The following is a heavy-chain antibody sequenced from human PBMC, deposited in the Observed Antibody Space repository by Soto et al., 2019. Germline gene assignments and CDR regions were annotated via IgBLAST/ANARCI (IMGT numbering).Heavy chain of an antibody. D-gene: IGHD3-3*01. Sequence: GGSLRLSCTASGFTFSTYAMSWLRQAPGKGLEWVSAISGSGGSTYYADSVKGRFTISRDNSKNTLYLQMNSLRAEDTAVYYCAKAIKDFWSGYYLAVWGQGTLVTVSS. CDR1: GFTFSTYA. CDR3: AKAIKDFWSGYYLAV. J-gene: IGHJ4*02. V-gene: IGHV3-23*01. CDR2: ISGSGGST.